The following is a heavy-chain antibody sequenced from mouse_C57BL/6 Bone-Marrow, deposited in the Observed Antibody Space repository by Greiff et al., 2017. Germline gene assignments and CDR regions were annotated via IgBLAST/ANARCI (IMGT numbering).Heavy chain of an antibody. V-gene: IGHV5-2*01. Sequence: EVQRVESGGGLVQPGESLKLSCESNEYEFPSHDMSWVRKTPEKRLELVAAINSDGGSTYYPDTMERRVIISRDNTKKTLYLQMSSLRSEDTALYYCARQPPTIPHYFDYWGQGTTLTVSS. CDR1: EYEFPSHD. CDR3: ARQPPTIPHYFDY. D-gene: IGHD2-12*01. CDR2: INSDGGST. J-gene: IGHJ2*01.